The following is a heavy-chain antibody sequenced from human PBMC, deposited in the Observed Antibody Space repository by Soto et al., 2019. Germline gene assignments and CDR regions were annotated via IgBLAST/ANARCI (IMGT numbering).Heavy chain of an antibody. V-gene: IGHV1-18*01. CDR1: GYIFVNYG. D-gene: IGHD3-16*01. J-gene: IGHJ6*02. CDR2: ISPYTGNT. CDR3: VMVDNYVTPTPQDV. Sequence: QVQLVQSGDEVKKPGASVKVSCKASGYIFVNYGIAWVRQAPGQGLEWMGWISPYTGNTHSATKIQGSLTMTTDTSTSTAYMALGSLTSDDTAVYYCVMVDNYVTPTPQDVWGQGTTVTVSS.